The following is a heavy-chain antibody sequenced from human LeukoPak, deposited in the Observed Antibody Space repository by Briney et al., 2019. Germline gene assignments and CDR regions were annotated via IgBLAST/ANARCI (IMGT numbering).Heavy chain of an antibody. Sequence: SSETLSLTCTVSGGSISSGDYYWSWIRQPPGKGLEWIGSIYYTGSTHYNPSLKSRVTISVDTSKNQFSLKLNSVTAADTAVYYCARQRIAMAKGGFDPWGQGTLVTVSS. J-gene: IGHJ5*02. CDR3: ARQRIAMAKGGFDP. CDR2: IYYTGST. CDR1: GGSISSGDYY. D-gene: IGHD6-19*01. V-gene: IGHV4-39*01.